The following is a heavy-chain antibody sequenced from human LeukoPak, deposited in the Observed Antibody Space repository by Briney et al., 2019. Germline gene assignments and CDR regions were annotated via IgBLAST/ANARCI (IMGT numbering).Heavy chain of an antibody. CDR2: INHSGST. J-gene: IGHJ4*02. D-gene: IGHD6-13*01. CDR3: AGDIAAAAIDY. V-gene: IGHV4-34*01. CDR1: GGSFSGYY. Sequence: PSETLSLTCAVYGGSFSGYYWSWIRQPPGNGLEWIGEINHSGSTNYNPSLKSRVTISVDTSKNQFSLKLSSVTAADTAVYYCAGDIAAAAIDYWGQGTLVTVSS.